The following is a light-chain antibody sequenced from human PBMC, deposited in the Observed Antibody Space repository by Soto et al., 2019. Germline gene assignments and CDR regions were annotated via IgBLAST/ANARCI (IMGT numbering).Light chain of an antibody. J-gene: IGKJ5*01. V-gene: IGKV3-15*01. CDR1: QSVSSN. CDR2: GAS. Sequence: ETVMTQSPAILSVSPGESATLSCRASQSVSSNLAWYQQRPGQAPRLVIYGASTRATGIPARFSGGGSGTEFTLTISSLQSEDFAVYYCQQYNSWPPITFGQGTRLEIK. CDR3: QQYNSWPPIT.